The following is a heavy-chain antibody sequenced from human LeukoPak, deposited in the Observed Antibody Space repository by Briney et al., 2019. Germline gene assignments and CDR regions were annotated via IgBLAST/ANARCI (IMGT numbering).Heavy chain of an antibody. CDR1: GFTFGSYA. Sequence: PGGSLRLSCAASGFTFGSYAMSWVRQAPGKGLEWVSAISGSGGSTYYADSVKGRFTISRDNSKNTLYLQMNSLRAEDTAIYYCARASSSWYAGLVDPWGQGTLVTVSS. V-gene: IGHV3-23*01. CDR3: ARASSSWYAGLVDP. J-gene: IGHJ5*02. CDR2: ISGSGGST. D-gene: IGHD6-13*01.